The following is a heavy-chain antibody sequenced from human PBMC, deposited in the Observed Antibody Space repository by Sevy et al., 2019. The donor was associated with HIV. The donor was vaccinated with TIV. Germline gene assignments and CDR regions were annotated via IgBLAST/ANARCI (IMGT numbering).Heavy chain of an antibody. CDR1: GFTFSSYA. Sequence: GGSLRLSCAASGFTFSSYAMSWVRQAPGKGLEWVSAISGSGGSTNYADSVKGRFTISRDNSKNTLYLQMNSLRAEDTAVYYCAKARSERKSYYDSSGYYDWGQGTLVTVSS. CDR2: ISGSGGST. CDR3: AKARSERKSYYDSSGYYD. J-gene: IGHJ4*02. D-gene: IGHD3-22*01. V-gene: IGHV3-23*01.